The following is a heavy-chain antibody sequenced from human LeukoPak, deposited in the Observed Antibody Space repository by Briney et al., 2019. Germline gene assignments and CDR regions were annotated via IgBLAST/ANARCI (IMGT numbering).Heavy chain of an antibody. V-gene: IGHV3-7*03. J-gene: IGHJ4*02. D-gene: IGHD4-23*01. CDR3: ARGGGHLDC. CDR1: GFTFSIYW. Sequence: GGSLRLSCAASGFTFSIYWMSWVRQAPGKGLEWVANIKQDGSDKYYLTSVRGRFTISRDNAKNSLFLQMNSLRVEDTAVYYCARGGGHLDCWGQGTLVTVSS. CDR2: IKQDGSDK.